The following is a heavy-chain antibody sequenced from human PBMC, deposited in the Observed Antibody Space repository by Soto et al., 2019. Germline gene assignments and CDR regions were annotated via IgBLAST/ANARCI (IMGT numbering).Heavy chain of an antibody. J-gene: IGHJ3*02. CDR1: GFTFSSYS. V-gene: IGHV3-21*01. D-gene: IGHD6-13*01. CDR2: ISSSSSFI. Sequence: GGSLRLSCAASGFTFSSYSMNWVRQAPGKGLKWVSSISSSSSFIYYADSVKGRFTISRDNAKKSLYLQMNSLRAEDTAVYYCARDTAAGTPDAFDIWGQGTMVTVSS. CDR3: ARDTAAGTPDAFDI.